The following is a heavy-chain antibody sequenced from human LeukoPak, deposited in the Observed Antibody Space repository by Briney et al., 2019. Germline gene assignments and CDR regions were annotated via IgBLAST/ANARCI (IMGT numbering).Heavy chain of an antibody. V-gene: IGHV4-59*08. CDR3: ARGIAAAGMVWYFDL. CDR2: IYYSGST. J-gene: IGHJ2*01. Sequence: PSETLSLTCTVSGGSISGYSWSWIRQPPGKGLEWLGYIYYSGSTNYNPSLKSRVTISVDTSKNQFSLKLSSVTAADTAVYYCARGIAAAGMVWYFDLWGRGTLVTVSS. CDR1: GGSISGYS. D-gene: IGHD6-13*01.